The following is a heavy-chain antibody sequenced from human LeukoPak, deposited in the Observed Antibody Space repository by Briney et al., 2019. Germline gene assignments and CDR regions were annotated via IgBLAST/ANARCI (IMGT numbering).Heavy chain of an antibody. J-gene: IGHJ4*02. CDR2: IRYDGTKK. CDR1: GFKLSRNR. V-gene: IGHV3-30*02. Sequence: PGGSLRLFCAVSGFKLSRNRMHWVRQAPGKGLEWVAFIRYDGTKKFYGDSAAVRFTISRDDSKNTLYLQLNNLSHEDTAVYFCARDFDDVKGDFYYIPDFWGQGVLVTVSS. CDR3: ARDFDDVKGDFYYIPDF. D-gene: IGHD2-21*01.